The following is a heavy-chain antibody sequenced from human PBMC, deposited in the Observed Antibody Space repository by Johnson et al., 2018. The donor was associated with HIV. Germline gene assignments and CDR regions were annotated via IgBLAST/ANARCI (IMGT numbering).Heavy chain of an antibody. Sequence: QVQLVESGGGVVQPERSLRLSCAASEFSFSTYAMRWVRQAPGKGLEGVAVISDDGTNPYYADAVQGRFTISRDNSKNTLYLQMNSLRVEDTAVYYCARPSSIASLYDEFDIWGQGTMVTVSS. CDR2: ISDDGTNP. V-gene: IGHV3-30-3*01. J-gene: IGHJ3*02. CDR3: ARPSSIASLYDEFDI. D-gene: IGHD6-6*01. CDR1: EFSFSTYA.